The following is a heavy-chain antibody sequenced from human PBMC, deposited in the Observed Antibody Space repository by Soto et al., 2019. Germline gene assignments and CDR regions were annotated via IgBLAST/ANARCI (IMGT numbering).Heavy chain of an antibody. CDR3: ARRAQFDY. J-gene: IGHJ4*02. CDR1: GFTFSSYA. CDR2: ISSSGTTI. V-gene: IGHV3-48*04. Sequence: GGSLRLSCAASGFTFSSYAMSWVRQAPGKGLEWVSDISSSGTTIYYADSVKGRFTISRDSAKNSLYLQMDSLRAEDTAVYYCARRAQFDYWGQGTLVTVSS.